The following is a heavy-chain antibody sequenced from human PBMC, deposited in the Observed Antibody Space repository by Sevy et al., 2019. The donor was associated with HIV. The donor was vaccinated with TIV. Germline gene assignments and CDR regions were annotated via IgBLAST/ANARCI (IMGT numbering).Heavy chain of an antibody. CDR1: GYTFTGYY. V-gene: IGHV1-2*06. J-gene: IGHJ6*02. CDR3: ARDWRGYRGDESRSGMDV. Sequence: ASVKVSCKASGYTFTGYYMHWVRQAPGQGLEWMGRINPNSGGTNYAQKFQGRVTMTRDTSISTAYMELSRLRSDDTAVYYGARDWRGYRGDESRSGMDVWGQGTTVTVSS. D-gene: IGHD5-12*01. CDR2: INPNSGGT.